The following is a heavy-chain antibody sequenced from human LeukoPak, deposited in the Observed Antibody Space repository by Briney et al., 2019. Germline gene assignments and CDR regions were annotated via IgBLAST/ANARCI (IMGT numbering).Heavy chain of an antibody. Sequence: SGPTLVKPTQTLTLTCTFSGFSLSTSGVGVGWIRQPPGKALEWLALIYWSDDKRYSPSLKSRLTTTKDTSKNQVVLTMTNMDPVDTATYYCAHSPTADRSFDYWGQGTLVTVSS. CDR1: GFSLSTSGVG. CDR2: IYWSDDK. V-gene: IGHV2-5*01. D-gene: IGHD4-17*01. CDR3: AHSPTADRSFDY. J-gene: IGHJ4*02.